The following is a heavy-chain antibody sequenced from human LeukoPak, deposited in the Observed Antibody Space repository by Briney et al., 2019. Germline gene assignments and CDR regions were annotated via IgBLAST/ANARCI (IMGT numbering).Heavy chain of an antibody. J-gene: IGHJ3*02. Sequence: ASVKVSCKASGYTFTSYAITWVRQAPGQGLEWMGWISSYNGNTNYAQKLQGRVTMTTETSTSTAYMELRSLRSDDTAVYYCARVTLSEIAVFDIWGQGTMVTVSS. V-gene: IGHV1-18*01. D-gene: IGHD2-21*01. CDR3: ARVTLSEIAVFDI. CDR2: ISSYNGNT. CDR1: GYTFTSYA.